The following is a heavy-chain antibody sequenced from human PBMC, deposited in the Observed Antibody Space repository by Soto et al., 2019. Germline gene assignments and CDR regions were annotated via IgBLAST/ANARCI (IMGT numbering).Heavy chain of an antibody. CDR2: IRSKANSYAT. CDR1: GFTFSGSA. D-gene: IGHD3-22*01. CDR3: AKDRSYYYDSSGQSDY. J-gene: IGHJ4*02. Sequence: GGSLRLSCAASGFTFSGSAMHWVRQASGKGLEWVGRIRSKANSYATAYAASVKGRFTISRDDSKNTAYLQMNSLKTEDTAVYYCAKDRSYYYDSSGQSDYWGQGTLVTVSS. V-gene: IGHV3-73*01.